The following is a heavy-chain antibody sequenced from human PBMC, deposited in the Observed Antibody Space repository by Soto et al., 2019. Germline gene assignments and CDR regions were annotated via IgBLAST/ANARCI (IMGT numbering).Heavy chain of an antibody. CDR1: GGSISSGGYS. CDR3: ARDGTTGAFFDD. D-gene: IGHD4-17*01. Sequence: SETLSLTCVVSGGSISSGGYSWSWIRQPPGKGLEWIGYIYYSGTTYYNPSLKSRVTISVDRSKNQFSLKLSSVTAADTAVYYCARDGTTGAFFDDWGQGTLVTVSS. J-gene: IGHJ4*02. V-gene: IGHV4-30-2*01. CDR2: IYYSGTT.